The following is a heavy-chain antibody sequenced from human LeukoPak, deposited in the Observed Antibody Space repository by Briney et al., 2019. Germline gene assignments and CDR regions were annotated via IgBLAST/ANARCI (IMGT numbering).Heavy chain of an antibody. Sequence: ASVKVSCKASGGTFSSYAISWVRQAPGQGLEWMGGIIPIFGTANYAQKFQGRVTITADESTSTAYMELSSLRSEDTAVYYCATDIVVVPAAPGYYYYMDVWGKGTMVTVSS. CDR3: ATDIVVVPAAPGYYYYMDV. J-gene: IGHJ6*03. CDR2: IIPIFGTA. CDR1: GGTFSSYA. D-gene: IGHD2-2*01. V-gene: IGHV1-69*13.